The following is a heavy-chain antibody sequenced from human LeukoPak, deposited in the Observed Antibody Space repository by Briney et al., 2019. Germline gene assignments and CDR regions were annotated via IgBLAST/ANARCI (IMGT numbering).Heavy chain of an antibody. CDR2: IIPIFDTT. CDR1: GDTFRSYS. D-gene: IGHD1/OR15-1a*01. V-gene: IGHV1-69*01. CDR3: ASRNNGNFFYGLDV. J-gene: IGHJ6*04. Sequence: SVKVSCKASGDTFRSYSFNWVRQAPGQGLEWMGGIIPIFDTTYYAQKFQGRVTITADESTSTAYMELSSLRYEDTAVYYCASRNNGNFFYGLDVWGSGPRVTFSS.